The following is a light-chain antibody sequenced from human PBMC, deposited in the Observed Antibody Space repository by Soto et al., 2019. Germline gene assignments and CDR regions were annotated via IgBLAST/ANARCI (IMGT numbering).Light chain of an antibody. CDR2: HTT. CDR1: TGAVTSSHY. Sequence: QAVVTQEPSLTVSPGGTVTLTCGSSTGAVTSSHYTYWFQRKPGQVPRALIFHTTNTHSWTPARFSGSLLGGRAALTLSGAQPEDEAEYYCMLTYNGPRVFGGGTKLTVL. V-gene: IGLV7-46*01. CDR3: MLTYNGPRV. J-gene: IGLJ3*02.